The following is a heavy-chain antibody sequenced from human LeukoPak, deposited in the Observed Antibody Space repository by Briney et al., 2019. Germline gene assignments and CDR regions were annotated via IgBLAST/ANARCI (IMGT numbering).Heavy chain of an antibody. CDR3: AKGGKWDVTPFDY. Sequence: GGSLRLSCAVSGFTFRNFGMHWVRQAPGKGLEWVTVIRYDGNEKYYADSVKGRFTISRDNSKNTLYLQVNSLRAEDTAVYYCAKGGKWDVTPFDYWGQGTLVTVSS. CDR1: GFTFRNFG. D-gene: IGHD1-26*01. V-gene: IGHV3-30*02. J-gene: IGHJ4*02. CDR2: IRYDGNEK.